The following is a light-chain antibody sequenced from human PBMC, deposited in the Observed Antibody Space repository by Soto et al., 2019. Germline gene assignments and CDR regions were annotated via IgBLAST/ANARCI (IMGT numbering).Light chain of an antibody. Sequence: QSVLTQPPSVSGAPGQRVTISCTGSSSNIGAGYDVHWYQHLPGTAPKLLIYGNNQRPSGVPDRFSGSKSGTSASLAISGLQSEDEADYYCAAWDDSLNGLVFGGGTKLTVL. CDR2: GNN. J-gene: IGLJ2*01. CDR3: AAWDDSLNGLV. CDR1: SSNIGAGYD. V-gene: IGLV1-40*01.